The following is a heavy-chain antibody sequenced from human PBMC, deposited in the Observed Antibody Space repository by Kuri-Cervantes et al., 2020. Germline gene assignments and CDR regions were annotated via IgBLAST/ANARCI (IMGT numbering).Heavy chain of an antibody. V-gene: IGHV4-38-2*01. CDR3: ARRRYSSIPGRHVDY. CDR1: GYSISSVYY. J-gene: IGHJ4*02. CDR2: IYHSGST. Sequence: SETLSLTCAVSGYSISSVYYWGWIRQPPGKGLEWIGSIYHSGSTYYNPSLKSRVTISVDTSKNQFSLKLSSVTAADTAVYYCARRRYSSIPGRHVDYWGQGTLVTVSS. D-gene: IGHD6-13*01.